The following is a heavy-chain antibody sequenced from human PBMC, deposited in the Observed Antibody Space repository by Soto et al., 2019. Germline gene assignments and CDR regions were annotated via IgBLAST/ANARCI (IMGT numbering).Heavy chain of an antibody. CDR3: ATWHLREHAYDI. D-gene: IGHD4-17*01. V-gene: IGHV3-53*01. J-gene: IGHJ3*02. Sequence: DVQLVESGGGLIQPGGSLRLSCAASGFTVSGKKYLAWVRQAPGRGLEGASALYDVDGTYYADSVKGRFTTSGDSSKTIVYLQMNSLRPDDTAVYYCATWHLREHAYDIWGQGTAVTVSS. CDR1: GFTVSGKKY. CDR2: LYDVDGT.